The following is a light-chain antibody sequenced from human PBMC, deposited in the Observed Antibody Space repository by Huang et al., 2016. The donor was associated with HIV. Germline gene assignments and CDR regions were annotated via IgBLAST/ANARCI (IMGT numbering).Light chain of an antibody. Sequence: LSCRASQSVSSNYLAWYQQKPCQAPRLRIYGASSRAADIPDRFSDSGSGTDFTLTIIRLEPEDFAMYYCQQYGSSPGTFGQGTKVEIK. CDR1: QSVSSNY. CDR2: GAS. CDR3: QQYGSSPGT. J-gene: IGKJ1*01. V-gene: IGKV3-20*01.